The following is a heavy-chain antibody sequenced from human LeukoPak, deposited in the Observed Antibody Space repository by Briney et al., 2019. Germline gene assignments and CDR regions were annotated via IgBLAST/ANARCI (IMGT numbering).Heavy chain of an antibody. Sequence: PGGSLRLSCAASGFTFSNYWMHWVRQAPGKGPVWVSRINSDGNITTYADSVKGRFSISRDNAKNALYLQMNSLRAEDTAMYYCARELSGGSSRHFDYWGQGTLVTVSS. CDR1: GFTFSNYW. CDR3: ARELSGGSSRHFDY. V-gene: IGHV3-74*01. J-gene: IGHJ4*02. CDR2: INSDGNIT. D-gene: IGHD2-15*01.